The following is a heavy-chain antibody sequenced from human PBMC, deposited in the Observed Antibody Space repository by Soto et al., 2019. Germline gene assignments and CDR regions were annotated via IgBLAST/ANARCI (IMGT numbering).Heavy chain of an antibody. D-gene: IGHD2-2*01. Sequence: GESLKISCKGSGYSFTSYWIGWVRQMPGKGLEWMGIIYPGDSDTRYSPSFQGQVTISADKSISTAYLQWSSLKASDTAMYYCARLSIVVVPAANAWFDPWGQGTLVTVSS. V-gene: IGHV5-51*01. CDR2: IYPGDSDT. CDR3: ARLSIVVVPAANAWFDP. CDR1: GYSFTSYW. J-gene: IGHJ5*02.